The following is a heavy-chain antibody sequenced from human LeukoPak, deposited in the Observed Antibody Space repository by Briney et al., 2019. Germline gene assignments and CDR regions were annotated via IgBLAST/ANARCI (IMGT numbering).Heavy chain of an antibody. CDR3: ARDLGVYDSSGYYYRGLDY. J-gene: IGHJ4*02. D-gene: IGHD3-22*01. CDR2: INPSGGSR. Sequence: ASVKVSCKASGYTFTTYYIHWVRQGPGQGLEWMGIINPSGGSRSYAQKFQGRVTMTRDTSTSTVYMELSSLRSEDTAMYYCARDLGVYDSSGYYYRGLDYWGQGTLVTVSS. CDR1: GYTFTTYY. V-gene: IGHV1-46*01.